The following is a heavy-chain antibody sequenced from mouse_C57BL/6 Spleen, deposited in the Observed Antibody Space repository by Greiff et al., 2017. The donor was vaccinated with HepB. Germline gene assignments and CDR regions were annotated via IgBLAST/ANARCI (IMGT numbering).Heavy chain of an antibody. Sequence: EVNVVESEGGLVQPGSSMKLSCTASGFTFSDYYMAWVRQVPEKGLEWVANINYDGSSTYYLDSLKSRFIISRDNAKNILYLQMSSLKSEDTATYYCARTPRNYWYFDVWGTGTTVTVSS. J-gene: IGHJ1*03. CDR2: INYDGSST. CDR3: ARTPRNYWYFDV. CDR1: GFTFSDYY. V-gene: IGHV5-16*01.